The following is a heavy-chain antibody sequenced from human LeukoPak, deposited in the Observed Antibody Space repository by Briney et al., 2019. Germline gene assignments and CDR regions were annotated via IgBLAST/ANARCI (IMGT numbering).Heavy chain of an antibody. V-gene: IGHV4-59*01. CDR1: GGSFSGYY. Sequence: PSETLSLTCAVYGGSFSGYYWSWIRQPPGKGLEWIGYIYYSGSTNYNPSLKSRVTISVDTSKNQFSLKLSSVTAADTAVYYCARVVSYSSGWLARGWFDPWGQGTLVTVSS. CDR3: ARVVSYSSGWLARGWFDP. J-gene: IGHJ5*02. D-gene: IGHD6-19*01. CDR2: IYYSGST.